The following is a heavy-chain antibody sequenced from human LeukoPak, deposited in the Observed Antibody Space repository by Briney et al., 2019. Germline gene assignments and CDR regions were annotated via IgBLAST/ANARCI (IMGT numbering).Heavy chain of an antibody. CDR3: ARVGGSWYLRLGS. Sequence: ASVKVSCKASGYTFTSYNMHWVRQDPGQGLEWMGVINPSGATTSYAQKFQGRVTMTRDTSISTVYMELSSLRSDDTAIYFCARVGGSWYLRLGSWGQGTLVTVPS. CDR1: GYTFTSYN. V-gene: IGHV1-46*01. J-gene: IGHJ4*02. D-gene: IGHD6-13*01. CDR2: INPSGATT.